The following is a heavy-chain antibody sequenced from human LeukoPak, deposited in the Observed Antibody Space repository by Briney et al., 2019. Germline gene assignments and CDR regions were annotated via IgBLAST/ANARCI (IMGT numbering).Heavy chain of an antibody. CDR2: ITGRGDET. D-gene: IGHD6-13*01. V-gene: IGHV3-23*01. CDR1: GFIFSNYA. J-gene: IGHJ5*02. CDR3: AKGAAAGLVDWLDP. Sequence: GGSLRLSCAASGFIFSNYALMWVRQAPGKGLEWVSSITGRGDETFYADSVKGRFSLSRDNSKNMLYLQMYSLGAEDTAIYYCAKGAAAGLVDWLDPWGEGTLVTVSS.